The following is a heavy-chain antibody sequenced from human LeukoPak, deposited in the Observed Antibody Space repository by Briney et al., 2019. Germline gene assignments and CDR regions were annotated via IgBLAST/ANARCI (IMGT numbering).Heavy chain of an antibody. D-gene: IGHD6-13*01. CDR1: GVSISSNY. J-gene: IGHJ6*03. CDR2: IYTSGST. CDR3: ARDGGSSWSNYYYYYMDV. V-gene: IGHV4-4*07. Sequence: PSETLSLTCTVSGVSISSNYWSWIRQPPGKGLEWIGRIYTSGSTNYNPSLKSRVTMSVDTSKNQFSLKLSSVTAADTAVYYCARDGGSSWSNYYYYYMDVWGKGTTVTISS.